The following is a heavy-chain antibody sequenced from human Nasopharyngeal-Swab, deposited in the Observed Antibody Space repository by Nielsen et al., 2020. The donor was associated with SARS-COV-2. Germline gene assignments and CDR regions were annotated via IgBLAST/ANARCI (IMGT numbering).Heavy chain of an antibody. V-gene: IGHV1-2*02. D-gene: IGHD3-16*01. CDR3: ARAVWVDWDAFHI. Sequence: ASVKVSCKASGYTFIGYYIHWVRQAPGQGLEWMGWINPNSGGTNYAQKFQGRVTMTRDTSISTAYMELSRLRSDDTAVYYCARAVWVDWDAFHIWGQGTIVTVSS. CDR2: INPNSGGT. CDR1: GYTFIGYY. J-gene: IGHJ3*02.